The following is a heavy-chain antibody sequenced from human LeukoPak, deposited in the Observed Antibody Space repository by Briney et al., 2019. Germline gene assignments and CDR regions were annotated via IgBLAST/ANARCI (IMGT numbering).Heavy chain of an antibody. CDR1: GFTFSDYY. CDR2: ISSSSSYI. Sequence: KAGGSLRLSCAASGFTFSDYYMSWIRQAPGKGLEWVSYISSSSSYIYYADSVKGRFTISRDNAKNSLYLQMNSLRAEDTAVYYCARGPDSSSWYDAFDIWGQGTMVTVSS. D-gene: IGHD6-13*01. J-gene: IGHJ3*02. CDR3: ARGPDSSSWYDAFDI. V-gene: IGHV3-11*06.